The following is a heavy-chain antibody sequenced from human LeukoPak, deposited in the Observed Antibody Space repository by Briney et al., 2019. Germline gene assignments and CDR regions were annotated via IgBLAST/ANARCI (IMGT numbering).Heavy chain of an antibody. Sequence: GGSLILSCVAPGYTFSGTCGRGVRQAPGKGLEWVANIKQDGSEKYYVDSVKGRFTISRDNAKNSLYLQMNSLRAEDTAVYYCVTDLYLSTTSSSPTPQAYWGQGTLVTVSS. CDR1: GYTFSGTC. CDR2: IKQDGSEK. V-gene: IGHV3-7*01. J-gene: IGHJ4*02. CDR3: VTDLYLSTTSSSPTPQAY. D-gene: IGHD6-6*01.